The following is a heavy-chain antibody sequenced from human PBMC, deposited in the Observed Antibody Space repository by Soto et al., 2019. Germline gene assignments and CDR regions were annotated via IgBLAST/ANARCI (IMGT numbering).Heavy chain of an antibody. V-gene: IGHV4-39*01. Sequence: QLQLQESGPGLVKPSETLSLTCTVSGDSISSSTYFWGWIRQPPGKGLEWIGSVDYSGTTYYNTSLRTRAPIPVDRPKTHSSWRLGSWPAADTAGYSWARQGANSGGSSEYSQTWGRGTLVTVSS. CDR3: ARQGANSGGSSEYSQT. CDR2: VDYSGTT. CDR1: GDSISSSTYF. D-gene: IGHD1-26*01. J-gene: IGHJ1*01.